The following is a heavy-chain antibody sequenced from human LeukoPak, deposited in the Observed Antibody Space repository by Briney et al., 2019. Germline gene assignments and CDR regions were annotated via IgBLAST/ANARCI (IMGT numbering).Heavy chain of an antibody. D-gene: IGHD1-26*01. CDR3: AADIVGATGYYFDY. CDR2: IVVGSGDT. V-gene: IGHV1-58*02. J-gene: IGHJ4*02. Sequence: TSVKVSCKASGFTFSSSVMQWVRQARGQRLEWIGWIVVGSGDTNYAQKFQERVTITRDMSTSTAYMELSSLRSEDTAVYYCAADIVGATGYYFDYWGQGTLVTVSS. CDR1: GFTFSSSV.